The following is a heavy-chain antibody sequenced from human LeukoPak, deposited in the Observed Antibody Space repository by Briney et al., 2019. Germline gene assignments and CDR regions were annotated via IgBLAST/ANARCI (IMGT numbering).Heavy chain of an antibody. J-gene: IGHJ4*02. CDR2: ISASGGSA. D-gene: IGHD4-23*01. CDR1: GFTFSKYD. CDR3: ATDYGGRYFDY. V-gene: IGHV3-23*01. Sequence: GGSLRLSCAASGFTFSKYDRSWVRQAPGKGLEWVSVISASGGSAYHADSVKGRFNISRDNLENTVYLQMDSLRAEDTAIYYCATDYGGRYFDYWGQGTLVTVSS.